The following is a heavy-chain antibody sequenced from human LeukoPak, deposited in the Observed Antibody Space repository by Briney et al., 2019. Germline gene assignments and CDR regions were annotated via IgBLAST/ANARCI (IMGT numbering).Heavy chain of an antibody. CDR3: ARTGLLVPYYMDV. V-gene: IGHV4-34*09. J-gene: IGHJ6*03. D-gene: IGHD1-14*01. CDR1: GGTFRGYY. CDR2: IYYSGST. Sequence: TLTLIRAVYGGTFRGYYWTWIRQPPGYDLALIGYIYYSGSTYYNPSLKSRVTISIDTSKNQFSLKLSSVTAADTAVYYCARTGLLVPYYMDVWGKGTTVTVSS.